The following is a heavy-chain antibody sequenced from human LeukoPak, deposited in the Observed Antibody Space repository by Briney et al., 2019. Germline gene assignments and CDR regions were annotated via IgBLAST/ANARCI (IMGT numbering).Heavy chain of an antibody. CDR2: IKEDGSKK. J-gene: IGHJ4*02. V-gene: IGHV3-7*01. Sequence: GGSLRLSCAASGFPFSDYWMDWVRQAPGKGMEWVANIKEDGSKKSYAGSVKGRFTIPRDNAKSSLYLQMNSLRADDTAVYYCSRSLDYWGQGALVTVSS. CDR1: GFPFSDYW. CDR3: SRSLDY.